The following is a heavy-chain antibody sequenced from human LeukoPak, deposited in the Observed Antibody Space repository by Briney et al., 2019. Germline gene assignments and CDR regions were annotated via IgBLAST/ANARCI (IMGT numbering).Heavy chain of an antibody. CDR1: SNY. CDR2: IYSGGST. CDR3: ARMTSDY. Sequence: SNYMSWVRQAPGKGPEWVSVIYSGGSTYYADSVKGRFTISRDNSKNTLYLQMNSLRAEDTAVYYCARMTSDYWGQGTLVTVSS. D-gene: IGHD4-11*01. V-gene: IGHV3-53*01. J-gene: IGHJ4*02.